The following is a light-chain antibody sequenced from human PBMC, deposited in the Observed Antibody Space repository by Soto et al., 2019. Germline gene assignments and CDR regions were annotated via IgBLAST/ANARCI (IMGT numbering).Light chain of an antibody. Sequence: QSALTQPASVSGSPGQSITISCTGTSSDVGDYDYVSWYQHHPGKAPKLMIYEVTRRPSGVSYHFSGSKSGNTASLTISGLRAEDEADYYCTSYSSITTHVVFGGGTKLTVL. V-gene: IGLV2-14*01. CDR2: EVT. J-gene: IGLJ2*01. CDR3: TSYSSITTHVV. CDR1: SSDVGDYDY.